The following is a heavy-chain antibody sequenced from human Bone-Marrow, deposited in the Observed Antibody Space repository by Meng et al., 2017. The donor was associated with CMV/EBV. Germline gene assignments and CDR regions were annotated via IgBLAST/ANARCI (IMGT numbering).Heavy chain of an antibody. CDR2: TSYDGTTN. D-gene: IGHD3-3*01. J-gene: IGHJ4*02. CDR3: ARARFLEWLFTDY. CDR1: GFSFTSHS. V-gene: IGHV3-30-3*01. Sequence: GESLKISCKASGFSFTSHSFHWVRQAPGKGLEWVALTSYDGTTNFHADSVKGRFTVSRDNSKNMVYLQMSSLRADDSALYFCARARFLEWLFTDYWGQGTLVTGSS.